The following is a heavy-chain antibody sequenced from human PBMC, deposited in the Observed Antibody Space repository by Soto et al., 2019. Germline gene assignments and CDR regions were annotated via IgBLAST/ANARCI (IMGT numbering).Heavy chain of an antibody. CDR1: GYSFTDYL. Sequence: ASVKVSCKASGYSFTDYLIHWVRQAPGQGLEWLGRINPKSGGTSTAQKFQGWVTMTTDTSISTASMELTRLTSDDTAIYYCARGDSTDCSSGVCSFFYNHDMDVWGQGTTVTVSS. CDR2: INPKSGGT. D-gene: IGHD2-8*01. J-gene: IGHJ6*02. CDR3: ARGDSTDCSSGVCSFFYNHDMDV. V-gene: IGHV1-2*04.